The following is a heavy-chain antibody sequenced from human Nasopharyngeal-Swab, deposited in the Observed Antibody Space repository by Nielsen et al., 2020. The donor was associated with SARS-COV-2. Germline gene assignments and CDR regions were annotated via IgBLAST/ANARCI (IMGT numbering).Heavy chain of an antibody. V-gene: IGHV1-2*06. CDR2: INPNSGGT. Sequence: ASVKVSCKASGYTFTGYYMHWVRQAPGQGPEWMGRINPNSGGTNYAQKFQGRVTMTRDTSISTAYMELSRLRSDDTAVYYCAYSSSFGYFDYWGQGTLVTVSS. D-gene: IGHD6-6*01. CDR3: AYSSSFGYFDY. CDR1: GYTFTGYY. J-gene: IGHJ4*02.